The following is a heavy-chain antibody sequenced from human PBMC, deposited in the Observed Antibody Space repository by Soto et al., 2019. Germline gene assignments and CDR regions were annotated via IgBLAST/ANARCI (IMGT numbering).Heavy chain of an antibody. CDR1: GESISSGGYY. J-gene: IGHJ4*02. CDR2: IYDSESA. D-gene: IGHD6-6*01. Sequence: QVQLQESGPGLVKASQTLSLICSVSGESISSGGYYWSWIRHHPGRGLEWIGYIYDSESAYYNPSRKRRVTFSLDTSKNHFAMILRSVTAADTAVYYCARASSSSSAADYWGQGTLITVSS. V-gene: IGHV4-31*03. CDR3: ARASSSSSAADY.